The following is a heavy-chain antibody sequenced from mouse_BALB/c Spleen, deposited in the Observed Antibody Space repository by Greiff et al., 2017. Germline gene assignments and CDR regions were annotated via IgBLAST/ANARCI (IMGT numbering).Heavy chain of an antibody. CDR2: IDPETGGT. D-gene: IGHD1-2*01. V-gene: IGHV1-15*01. CDR3: TRKGLRLAWFAY. CDR1: GYTFTDYE. Sequence: VQLQQSGAELVRPGASVTLSCKASGYTFTDYEMHWVKQTPVHGLEWIGAIDPETGGTAYNQKFKGKATLTADKSSSTAYMELRSLTSEDSAVYYCTRKGLRLAWFAYWGQGTLVTVSA. J-gene: IGHJ3*01.